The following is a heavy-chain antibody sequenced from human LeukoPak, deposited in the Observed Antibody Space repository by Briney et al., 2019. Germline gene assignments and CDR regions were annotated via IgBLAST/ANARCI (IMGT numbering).Heavy chain of an antibody. D-gene: IGHD3-3*01. Sequence: GGSLRLSCAASGFTVIQNYMTWVRQAPGKGLGWVSVLYSETSTHYADSVKGRFTISRDNSKNTLDLQMNSLRAEDTAVYYCASVLWSEKAEYFQHWGQGTLVTVSS. V-gene: IGHV3-66*01. CDR2: LYSETST. CDR1: GFTVIQNY. J-gene: IGHJ1*01. CDR3: ASVLWSEKAEYFQH.